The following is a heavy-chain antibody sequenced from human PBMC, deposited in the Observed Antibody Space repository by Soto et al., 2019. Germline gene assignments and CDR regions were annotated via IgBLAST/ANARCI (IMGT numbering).Heavy chain of an antibody. CDR2: VRDDGSKT. V-gene: IGHV3-33*01. CDR1: GFTFSDYG. CDR3: ATSTATDAFDI. Sequence: QVQMVASGGGVVQPGRSLRLSCAASGFTFSDYGMHWVRQAPARGPEWVALVRDDGSKTYYADSVRGRFTISRDNSKSMFYLQLNGLRAEDTAMYYCATSTATDAFDIWGQGTMVTVSS. J-gene: IGHJ3*02.